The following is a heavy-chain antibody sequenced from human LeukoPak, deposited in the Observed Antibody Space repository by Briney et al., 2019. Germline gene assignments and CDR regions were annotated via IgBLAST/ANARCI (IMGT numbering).Heavy chain of an antibody. Sequence: PSETLSLTCTVSGGSIRSHYWSWIRQPPGKGLEWIGYIYYSGSTNYNPSLKSRVTITLDTSKNQFSLKLSSVTAADTAVYYCAREGTDQSYYYYMDVWGKGTTVTVSS. CDR3: AREGTDQSYYYYMDV. V-gene: IGHV4-59*11. CDR2: IYYSGST. CDR1: GGSIRSHY. J-gene: IGHJ6*03. D-gene: IGHD3-10*01.